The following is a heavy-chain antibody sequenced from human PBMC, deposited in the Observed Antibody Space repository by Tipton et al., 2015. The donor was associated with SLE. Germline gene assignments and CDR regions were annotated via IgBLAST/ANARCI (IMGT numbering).Heavy chain of an antibody. CDR1: GASISSNNYF. Sequence: TLSLTCTVSGASISSNNYFWGWVRQPPGKGLEWIGNVYYTGSTYYNPSLKSRVTISVDTSKNQFSLKLSSVAAADTAVHYCARSDYCSGGRCYLDFWGQGTLVTVST. V-gene: IGHV4-39*01. CDR3: ARSDYCSGGRCYLDF. D-gene: IGHD2-15*01. CDR2: VYYTGST. J-gene: IGHJ4*02.